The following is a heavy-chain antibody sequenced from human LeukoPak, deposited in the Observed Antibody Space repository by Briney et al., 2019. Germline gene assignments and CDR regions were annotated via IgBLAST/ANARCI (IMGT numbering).Heavy chain of an antibody. V-gene: IGHV4-34*01. CDR1: GGSFRGYY. CDR2: INHSGST. D-gene: IGHD2-8*01. Sequence: PSETLSLTCAVYGGSFRGYYWSWIRQPPGKGLEWIGEINHSGSTNYNPSLKSRVTISVDTSKNQFSLKLSSVTAADTAVYYCARGDMLAVDPWGQGTLVTVSS. CDR3: ARGDMLAVDP. J-gene: IGHJ5*02.